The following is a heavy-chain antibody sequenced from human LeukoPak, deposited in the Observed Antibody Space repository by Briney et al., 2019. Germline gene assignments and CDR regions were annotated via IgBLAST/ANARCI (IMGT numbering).Heavy chain of an antibody. Sequence: ASVKLSCTASGYTFTSYGISWVRQAPGQGLEWMGWISAYNGNTNYAQKLQRRVTMTTDTSTSTAYMELRSLRSDDTAVYYCARDRLTVARTTSFDYWGQGTLVTVSS. D-gene: IGHD4-23*01. CDR1: GYTFTSYG. V-gene: IGHV1-18*01. CDR2: ISAYNGNT. CDR3: ARDRLTVARTTSFDY. J-gene: IGHJ4*02.